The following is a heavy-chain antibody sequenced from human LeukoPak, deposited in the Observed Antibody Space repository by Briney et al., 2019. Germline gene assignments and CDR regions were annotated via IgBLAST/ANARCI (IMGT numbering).Heavy chain of an antibody. CDR2: IDTSGSYI. D-gene: IGHD6-13*01. J-gene: IGHJ3*01. CDR3: TRDLGINARAFDV. CDR1: GFTFSTYH. V-gene: IGHV3-21*01. Sequence: GGSLRLSCAASGFTFSTYHMIWVRQAPGMGLEWVSFIDTSGSYITYADSLKGRFTISRDNAKNSLYLQMHSLRAEDTALYYCTRDLGINARAFDVWGQGTMVTVSS.